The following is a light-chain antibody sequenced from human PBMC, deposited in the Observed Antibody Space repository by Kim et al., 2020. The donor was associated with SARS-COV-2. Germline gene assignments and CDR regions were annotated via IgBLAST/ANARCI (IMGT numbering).Light chain of an antibody. CDR2: AAS. Sequence: SGCIGDRVTLGCRASQGVGTWLAWYQQKPEKAPMSLVYAASSLQTGVPARFSGSGSGTEFTLTISSLQPEDFATYYCQQYDTNPPTFGQGTKLEI. CDR1: QGVGTW. V-gene: IGKV1D-16*01. CDR3: QQYDTNPPT. J-gene: IGKJ2*01.